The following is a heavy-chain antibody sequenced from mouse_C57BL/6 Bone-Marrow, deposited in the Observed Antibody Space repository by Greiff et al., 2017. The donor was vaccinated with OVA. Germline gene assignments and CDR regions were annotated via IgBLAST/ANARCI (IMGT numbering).Heavy chain of an antibody. CDR1: GFSLTSYA. J-gene: IGHJ4*01. CDR3: ARRFDYDEGAMDY. Sequence: VQVVESGPGLVAPSQSLSITCTVSGFSLTSYAISWVRQPPGKGLEWLGVIWTGGGTNYNSALKSRLSISKDNSKSQVFLKMNSLQTDDTARYYCARRFDYDEGAMDYWGQGTSVTVSS. V-gene: IGHV2-9-1*01. D-gene: IGHD2-4*01. CDR2: IWTGGGT.